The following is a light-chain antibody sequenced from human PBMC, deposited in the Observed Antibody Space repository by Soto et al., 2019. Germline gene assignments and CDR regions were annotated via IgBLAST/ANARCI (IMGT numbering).Light chain of an antibody. Sequence: QSALTQPASVSGSPGQSITISCTGTSSDVGSYNLVSWYQQHPGKAPKLMIFEVSKRPSGVSNRFSGSKSGNTASLTISGLQAEDEADYYCCSYAGSSISFYVLGTGTKLTVL. J-gene: IGLJ1*01. V-gene: IGLV2-23*02. CDR2: EVS. CDR1: SSDVGSYNL. CDR3: CSYAGSSISFYV.